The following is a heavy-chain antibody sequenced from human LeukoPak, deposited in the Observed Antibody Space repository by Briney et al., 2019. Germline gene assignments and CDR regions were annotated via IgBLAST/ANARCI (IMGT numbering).Heavy chain of an antibody. CDR1: GFTFSNYA. CDR3: GRGGTLEYFQL. Sequence: GGSLRLSCAASGFTFSNYAMNWVRQAPGKGLEWVSYISSSGSTIYYADSVKGRFTISRDNAKNSLYLQMNSLRAEDTAVYYCGRGGTLEYFQLWGQGTLVTVSS. V-gene: IGHV3-48*03. J-gene: IGHJ1*01. CDR2: ISSSGSTI.